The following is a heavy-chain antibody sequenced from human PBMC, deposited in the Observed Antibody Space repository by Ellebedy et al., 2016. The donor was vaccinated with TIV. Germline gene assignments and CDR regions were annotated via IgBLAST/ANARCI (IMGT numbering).Heavy chain of an antibody. CDR3: AKDMVSRVPTAPGQN. CDR1: GFTFSNYA. Sequence: GESLKISXAASGFTFSNYAVHWVRQAPGKGLEWVALISYDGSKRYYTDSVKGRFTISRDNAKNSLYLRMNSLRLEDTGFYYCAKDMVSRVPTAPGQNWGQGTLVTVSS. CDR2: ISYDGSKR. V-gene: IGHV3-30-3*01. J-gene: IGHJ4*02. D-gene: IGHD5/OR15-5a*01.